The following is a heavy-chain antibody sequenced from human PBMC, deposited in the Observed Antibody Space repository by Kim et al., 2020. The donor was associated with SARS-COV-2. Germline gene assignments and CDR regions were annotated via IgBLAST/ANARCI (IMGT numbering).Heavy chain of an antibody. D-gene: IGHD3-9*01. CDR2: ISGSGGST. CDR1: GFTSSSYA. Sequence: GGSLRLYCAASGFTSSSYAMSWVRQAPGKGLEWVSAISGSGGSTYYADSVKGRFTISRDNSKNTLYLQMNSLRAEDTAVYYCAKDHDILTGEDYWGQGTLVTVSS. J-gene: IGHJ4*02. V-gene: IGHV3-23*01. CDR3: AKDHDILTGEDY.